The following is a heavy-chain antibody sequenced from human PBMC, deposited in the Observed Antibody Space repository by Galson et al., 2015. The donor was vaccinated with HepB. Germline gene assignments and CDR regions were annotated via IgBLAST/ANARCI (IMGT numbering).Heavy chain of an antibody. V-gene: IGHV3-7*05. CDR1: EFILSMYW. CDR2: IKEDGSEK. J-gene: IGHJ6*02. D-gene: IGHD3-10*01. Sequence: SLRLSCAASEFILSMYWMNWVRQAPGEGLEWVANIKEDGSEKNYVDTVKGRFTISRDNAKNSLYLQMNSLRAEDTAIYYCARVKRGEWYSFYYYGMDVWSQGTTVTVSS. CDR3: ARVKRGEWYSFYYYGMDV.